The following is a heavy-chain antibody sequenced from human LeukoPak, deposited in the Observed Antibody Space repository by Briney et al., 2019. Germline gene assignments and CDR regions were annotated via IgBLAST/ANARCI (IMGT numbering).Heavy chain of an antibody. CDR2: ISSSSSYI. CDR1: GFTFSSYS. D-gene: IGHD3-22*01. J-gene: IGHJ4*02. Sequence: PGGSLRLSCAASGFTFSSYSMNWVRQAPGKGLEWVSSISSSSSYIYYADSVKGRFTISRDNAKNSLYLQMNSLRAEDTAVYYCARDKSDYYYDSSAHYWGQGTLVTVSS. CDR3: ARDKSDYYYDSSAHY. V-gene: IGHV3-21*01.